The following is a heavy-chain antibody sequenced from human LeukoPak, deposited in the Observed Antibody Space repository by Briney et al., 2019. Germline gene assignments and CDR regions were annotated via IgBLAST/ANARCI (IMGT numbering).Heavy chain of an antibody. CDR2: IHRDGRT. Sequence: SESLSLTCAVSGVSISSSEWWIWVRQPPGQGLEWIGEIHRDGRTRYNPSLKSRVTMSIDYSKNQFSLKVSSVTAADTAIYYCGKTDIYFNPIDYWGPGSLVTVSS. V-gene: IGHV4-4*02. CDR3: GKTDIYFNPIDY. J-gene: IGHJ4*02. CDR1: GVSISSSEW. D-gene: IGHD3-9*01.